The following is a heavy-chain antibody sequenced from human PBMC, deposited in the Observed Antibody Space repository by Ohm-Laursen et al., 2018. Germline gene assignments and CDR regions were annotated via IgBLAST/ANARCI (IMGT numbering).Heavy chain of an antibody. Sequence: SVKVSCKASGYTFTSYYIHWVRQAPGQGLEWMGIINPSGGSTSYAQKFQGRVTMTRDTSTSTVYMELSSLRSEDTAVYYCARRDSAAAGIRYWGQGTLVTVSS. D-gene: IGHD6-13*01. V-gene: IGHV1-46*01. CDR3: ARRDSAAAGIRY. CDR1: GYTFTSYY. CDR2: INPSGGST. J-gene: IGHJ4*02.